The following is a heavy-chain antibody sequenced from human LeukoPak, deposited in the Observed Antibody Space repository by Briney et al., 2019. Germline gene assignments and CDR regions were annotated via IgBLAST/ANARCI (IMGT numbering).Heavy chain of an antibody. CDR3: ARDHTETSSLNFRNYYYYGMDI. CDR2: IYYSGST. D-gene: IGHD4-11*01. J-gene: IGHJ6*02. V-gene: IGHV4-31*03. Sequence: SETLSLTCTVPGGSISSGGYYWSWIRQHPGKGLEWIGYIYYSGSTYYNPSLTSRVTMSVDTSKNQFSLKLSSVTAADTAIYYCARDHTETSSLNFRNYYYYGMDIWGQGTTVIVSS. CDR1: GGSISSGGYY.